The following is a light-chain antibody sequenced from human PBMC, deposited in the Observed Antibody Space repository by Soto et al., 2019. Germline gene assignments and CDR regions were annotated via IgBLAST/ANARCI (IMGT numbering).Light chain of an antibody. J-gene: IGKJ1*01. CDR1: QSLRSS. CDR2: DAS. CDR3: QQYNNWPQT. V-gene: IGKV3-15*01. Sequence: ETMMTQSPDTLSVSLGERATLSCRASQSLRSSLAWYQQKPGQAPRLLIYDASTRATGIPARFSGSGSGTELTLTISGLQSEDFAVYYCQQYNNWPQTFGQGTKLDIK.